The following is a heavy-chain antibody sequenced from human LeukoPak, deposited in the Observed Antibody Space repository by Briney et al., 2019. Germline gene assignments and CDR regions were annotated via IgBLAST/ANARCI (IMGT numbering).Heavy chain of an antibody. D-gene: IGHD5-12*01. Sequence: SETLSLTCTVSGGSISSSSYYWGWIRQPPGKGLDWIGSIYYSGSTYYNPSLKSRVTISVDTSKNQFSLKLSSVTAADTAVYYCATGIIVATDLSWGQGTLVTVSS. CDR1: GGSISSSSYY. V-gene: IGHV4-39*01. CDR2: IYYSGST. J-gene: IGHJ4*02. CDR3: ATGIIVATDLS.